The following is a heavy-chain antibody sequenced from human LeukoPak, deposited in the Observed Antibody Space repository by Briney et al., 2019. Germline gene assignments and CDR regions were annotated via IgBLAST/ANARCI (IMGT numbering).Heavy chain of an antibody. D-gene: IGHD2-15*01. CDR3: TSLLGGFDY. Sequence: GGSLRLPCAASGFTFSGSAMHWVRQASGKGLEWVGRIRSKANSYATAYAASVKGRFTISRDDSKNTAYLQMNSLKTEDTAVYYCTSLLGGFDYWGQGTLVTVSS. V-gene: IGHV3-73*01. CDR1: GFTFSGSA. CDR2: IRSKANSYAT. J-gene: IGHJ4*02.